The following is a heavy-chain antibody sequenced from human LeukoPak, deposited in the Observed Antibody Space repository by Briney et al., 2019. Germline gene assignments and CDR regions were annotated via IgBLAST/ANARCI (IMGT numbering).Heavy chain of an antibody. V-gene: IGHV4-34*01. CDR2: INHSGST. Sequence: SETLSLTCAVYGGSFSGYYWSWIRQPPGKGLEWIGEINHSGSTNYNPSLKSRVTISVDTSKNQFSLKLSSVTAADTAVYYCARGRGLLWFGELLYEIVYWGQGTLVTVSS. D-gene: IGHD3-10*01. CDR1: GGSFSGYY. J-gene: IGHJ4*02. CDR3: ARGRGLLWFGELLYEIVY.